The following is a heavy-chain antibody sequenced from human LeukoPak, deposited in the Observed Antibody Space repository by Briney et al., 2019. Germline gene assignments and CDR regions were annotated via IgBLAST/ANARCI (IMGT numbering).Heavy chain of an antibody. J-gene: IGHJ4*02. D-gene: IGHD3-16*01. Sequence: GASVKVSCKASGYTFTGYYMHWVRQAPGQGLEWMGWINPNSGGTNYAQKFQGRVTMTRDTSISTAYMELSRLRSDDTAVYYCARDLYDYVWGSYNDYWGQGTLVTVSS. V-gene: IGHV1-2*02. CDR3: ARDLYDYVWGSYNDY. CDR2: INPNSGGT. CDR1: GYTFTGYY.